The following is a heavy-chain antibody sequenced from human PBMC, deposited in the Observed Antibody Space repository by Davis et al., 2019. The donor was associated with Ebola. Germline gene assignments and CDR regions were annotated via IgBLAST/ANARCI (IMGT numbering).Heavy chain of an antibody. CDR3: VRDGIATFGKVKYYYGMDV. CDR2: INRDGSTT. J-gene: IGHJ6*04. CDR1: GFTFSSYW. D-gene: IGHD6-13*01. V-gene: IGHV3-74*03. Sequence: HTGGSLRLSCAASGFTFSSYWMHWVRHAPGKGLVWVSCINRDGSTTTYADSVKGRFTISRDNAKNTLYLQMNSLRVEDTAVYYCVRDGIATFGKVKYYYGMDVWGKGTTVTVSS.